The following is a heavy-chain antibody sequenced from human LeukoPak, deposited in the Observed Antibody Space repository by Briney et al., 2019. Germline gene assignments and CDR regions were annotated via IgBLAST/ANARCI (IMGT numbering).Heavy chain of an antibody. J-gene: IGHJ5*02. CDR1: SDSISDYY. Sequence: SETLSLTCTVSSDSISDYYWGWIRQPPGKGLEWIGYISYSGGVSYNPSLKPPVTISLDTSKNQVSLKLSSVTAADTAIYYCVRVHYSSGSLSSWFDPWGRGILVTVSS. D-gene: IGHD3-10*01. V-gene: IGHV4-59*08. CDR2: ISYSGGV. CDR3: VRVHYSSGSLSSWFDP.